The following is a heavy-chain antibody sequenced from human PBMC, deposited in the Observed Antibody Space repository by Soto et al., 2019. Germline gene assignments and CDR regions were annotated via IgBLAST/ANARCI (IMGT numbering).Heavy chain of an antibody. D-gene: IGHD3-10*01. CDR3: ARDFYGSGSYHGMDV. Sequence: ASVKVSCKASGGTFSSYAISWVRQAPGQGLEWMGGIIPIFGTANYAQKFQGRVTITADESTSTAYMELSSLRSEDTAVYYCARDFYGSGSYHGMDVWGQGTTVTVSS. CDR1: GGTFSSYA. J-gene: IGHJ6*02. CDR2: IIPIFGTA. V-gene: IGHV1-69*13.